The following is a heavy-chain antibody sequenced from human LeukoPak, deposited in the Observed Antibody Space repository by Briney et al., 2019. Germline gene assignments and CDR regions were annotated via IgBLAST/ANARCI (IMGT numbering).Heavy chain of an antibody. Sequence: PGGSLRLSCAASGFTVSNYYMSWVRQAPGKGLEWVSVFYSGGGTYYADSVKGRFTISRDNSKNTLYLQMNSLRAEDTAVCYCARGYSSGWYGGYWGQGTLVTVSS. D-gene: IGHD6-19*01. CDR3: ARGYSSGWYGGY. CDR2: FYSGGGT. J-gene: IGHJ4*02. CDR1: GFTVSNYY. V-gene: IGHV3-53*01.